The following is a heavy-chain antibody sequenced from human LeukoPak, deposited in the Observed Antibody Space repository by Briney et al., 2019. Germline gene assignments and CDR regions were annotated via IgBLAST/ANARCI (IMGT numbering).Heavy chain of an antibody. D-gene: IGHD3-22*01. CDR1: GDTLTRNY. CDR2: INPSDGST. J-gene: IGHJ6*02. V-gene: IGHV1-46*01. CDR3: ARDRASSGSYTYYYYGMDV. Sequence: PGASVKVSCKASGDTLTRNYMHWVRQAPGQGLEWMGIINPSDGSTTYAQKLQGRVTMTSVTSTNTAYMELSSLRSEDTAVYSCARDRASSGSYTYYYYGMDVRGQGTTVTVSS.